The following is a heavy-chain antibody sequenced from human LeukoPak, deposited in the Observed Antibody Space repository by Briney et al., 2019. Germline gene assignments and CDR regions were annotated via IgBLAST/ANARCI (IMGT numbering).Heavy chain of an antibody. CDR2: IKQDGSEK. CDR3: ARDPGDYYGSGSYRGYYFDY. CDR1: GFTFSSYW. V-gene: IGHV3-7*01. J-gene: IGHJ4*02. D-gene: IGHD3-10*01. Sequence: GGSLRLSCAASGFTFSSYWMSWVRQAPGKGLEWVANIKQDGSEKYYVDSVKGRFTISRDNAKNSLYLQMNSLRAEDTAVYYCARDPGDYYGSGSYRGYYFDYWGQGTLVTVSS.